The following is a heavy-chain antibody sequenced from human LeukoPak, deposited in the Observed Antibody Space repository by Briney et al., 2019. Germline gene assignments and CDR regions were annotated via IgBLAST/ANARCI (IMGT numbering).Heavy chain of an antibody. J-gene: IGHJ4*02. CDR3: ARGPIVVVIALYFDD. CDR2: IWYNGSNK. CDR1: GFTFSSYG. V-gene: IGHV3-33*01. D-gene: IGHD3-22*01. Sequence: PGGSLRLSCAASGFTFSSYGMHWVRQAPGKGLEWVAVIWYNGSNKYYADSVKGRFTISRDNSKNTLYLQMNSLRAEDTAVYYCARGPIVVVIALYFDDWGQGTLVTVSS.